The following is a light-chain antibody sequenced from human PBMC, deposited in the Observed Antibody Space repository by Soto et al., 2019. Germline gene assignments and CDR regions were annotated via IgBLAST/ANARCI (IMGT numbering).Light chain of an antibody. CDR1: QSVSNY. CDR2: FAS. V-gene: IGKV3-11*01. CDR3: QQRSNWPLT. Sequence: EILLTQSPTTLSLSTREKATPSYPASQSVSNYLAWYQQKPGQAPRLLISFASNRATGIPVRFSGSGSGTDFTLTISSLEPEDFAVYYCQQRSNWPLTFGGGTKVDIK. J-gene: IGKJ4*01.